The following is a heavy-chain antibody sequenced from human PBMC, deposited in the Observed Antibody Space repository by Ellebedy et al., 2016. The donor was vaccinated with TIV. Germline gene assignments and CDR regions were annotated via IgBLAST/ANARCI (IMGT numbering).Heavy chain of an antibody. D-gene: IGHD3-10*01. J-gene: IGHJ4*02. V-gene: IGHV4-59*01. CDR3: ARDGVEDYFDY. CDR2: VYHTGST. CDR1: GVSISDYY. Sequence: MLSETLSLTCSVSGVSISDYYWSWIRQPPGQGLEWIGYVYHTGSTNYNPSLRSRVTLAVDTPKNEFSLKLSSVTTADTAIYYCARDGVEDYFDYWGQGLLVTVSS.